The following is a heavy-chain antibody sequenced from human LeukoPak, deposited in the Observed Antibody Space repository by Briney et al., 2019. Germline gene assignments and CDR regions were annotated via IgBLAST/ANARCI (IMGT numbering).Heavy chain of an antibody. V-gene: IGHV1-69*05. J-gene: IGHJ6*03. Sequence: ASVKVSCKASGGTFSSYAISWVRQAPGQGLEWMGGIIPIFGTANYAQKFQGRVTITTDESTSTAYMELSSLRSEDTAVYYCARGSAARLWKYYYYMDVWGKGATVTVSS. D-gene: IGHD6-6*01. CDR2: IIPIFGTA. CDR1: GGTFSSYA. CDR3: ARGSAARLWKYYYYMDV.